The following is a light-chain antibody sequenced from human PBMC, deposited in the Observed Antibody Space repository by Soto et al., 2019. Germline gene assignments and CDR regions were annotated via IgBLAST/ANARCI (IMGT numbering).Light chain of an antibody. CDR2: EVS. CDR3: CSYAGRGVV. J-gene: IGLJ2*01. Sequence: QSALTQPASVSGSPGQSITISCTGTSSDVGSYNLVSWYQQHPGKVPKLMIYEVSKRPSGVSNRFSGSKSGNTASLTISGLQAEDEADYYCCSYAGRGVVFGGGTKLTVL. CDR1: SSDVGSYNL. V-gene: IGLV2-23*02.